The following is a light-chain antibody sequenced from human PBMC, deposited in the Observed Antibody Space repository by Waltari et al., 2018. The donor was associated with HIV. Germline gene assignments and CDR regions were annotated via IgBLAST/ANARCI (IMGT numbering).Light chain of an antibody. J-gene: IGLJ3*02. Sequence: QSVLIQPPSASGTPGQRVSIPCSGSNSNIGSNTVHWYQYIPGTAPKLLSYNNNPRPSWVPGGFSGSKSGTSASLAISGLQSEDEADYFCAACADSLNGPVFGGGTKLTVL. CDR3: AACADSLNGPV. CDR2: NNN. CDR1: NSNIGSNT. V-gene: IGLV1-44*01.